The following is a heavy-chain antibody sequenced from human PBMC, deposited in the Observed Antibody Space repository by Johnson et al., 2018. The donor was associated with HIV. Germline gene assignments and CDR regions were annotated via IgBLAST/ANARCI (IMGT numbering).Heavy chain of an antibody. J-gene: IGHJ3*02. CDR3: ARGSGVHSAFDI. CDR1: GFTFSSYD. CDR2: IGTSGDT. Sequence: VQLVESGGGLVQPGGSLRLSCAASGFTFSSYDMHWVRQATGKGLEWVSTIGTSGDTYHPGSVTGRFTISRENAKNSLYLQMNSLRAGDTAVYFCARGSGVHSAFDIWGQGTVVTVSS. D-gene: IGHD3-10*01. V-gene: IGHV3-13*01.